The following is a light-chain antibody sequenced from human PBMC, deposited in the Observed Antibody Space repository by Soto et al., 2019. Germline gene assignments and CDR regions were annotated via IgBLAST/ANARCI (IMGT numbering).Light chain of an antibody. CDR3: QQRSNWPH. CDR1: QSISNY. CDR2: DAS. V-gene: IGKV3-11*01. Sequence: ESVLTQSTSTLSLSAGERATLSCRASQSISNYLAWYQQKPGQAPRLLIFDASNRATGIPARFSGSGSGTDFTLTISSLEPEDFAVYYCQQRSNWPHFGGGTKVDIK. J-gene: IGKJ4*01.